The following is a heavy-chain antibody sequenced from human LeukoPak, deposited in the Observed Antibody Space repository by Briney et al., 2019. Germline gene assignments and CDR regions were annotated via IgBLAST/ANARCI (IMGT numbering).Heavy chain of an antibody. V-gene: IGHV1-18*01. CDR1: GYTFTSYG. CDR3: ARGLLSFMRSDYSNYWDNWFDP. CDR2: ISAYNGNT. D-gene: IGHD4-11*01. J-gene: IGHJ5*02. Sequence: ASVKVSCKASGYTFTSYGISWVRQAPGQGLEWMGWISAYNGNTNYAQKLQGRVTMTTDTSTSTAYTELRSLRSDDTAVYYCARGLLSFMRSDYSNYWDNWFDPWGQGTLVTVSS.